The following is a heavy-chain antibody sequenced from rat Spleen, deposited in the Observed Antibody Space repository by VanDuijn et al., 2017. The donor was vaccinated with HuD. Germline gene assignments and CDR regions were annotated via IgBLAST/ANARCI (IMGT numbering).Heavy chain of an antibody. D-gene: IGHD1-4*01. CDR1: GFTFSDYD. CDR3: ARQWLTGSHWFFDF. J-gene: IGHJ1*01. Sequence: EVQLVESGGGLVQPGRSLKLSCAASGFTFSDYDMAWVRQAPAKGLEWVATITFAVVDTYYRDSVKDRFTISRDNTKSTLYLQMDSLRSEDTATYYCARQWLTGSHWFFDFWGPGTMVTVSS. V-gene: IGHV5-29*01. CDR2: ITFAVVDT.